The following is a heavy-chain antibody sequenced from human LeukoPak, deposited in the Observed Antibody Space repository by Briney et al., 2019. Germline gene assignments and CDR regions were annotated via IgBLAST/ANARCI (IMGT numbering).Heavy chain of an antibody. Sequence: GGSLRLXCAASGFTFSNAWMSWVRQAPGKGLEWVGRIKSKTDGGTADYAAPVKGRFTISRDDSKNTLYLEMYSLKTEDTAMYYCLYFWSGSSLVDYWGQGTLVTVSS. CDR2: IKSKTDGGTA. D-gene: IGHD3-3*01. CDR1: GFTFSNAW. CDR3: LYFWSGSSLVDY. J-gene: IGHJ4*02. V-gene: IGHV3-15*01.